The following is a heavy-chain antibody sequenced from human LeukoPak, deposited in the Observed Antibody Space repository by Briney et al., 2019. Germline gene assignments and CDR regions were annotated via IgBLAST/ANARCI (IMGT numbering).Heavy chain of an antibody. CDR1: GFTFSSYT. J-gene: IGHJ4*02. D-gene: IGHD7-27*01. V-gene: IGHV3-23*01. CDR3: AKDGGLWVSAHWGDS. CDR2: ITTSDGNT. Sequence: GSLRLSCAASGFTFSSYTMSWVRQAPGKGLEWVSTITTSDGNTYYADSVRGRFTVSRDNSKNTLFLQMNSLRAEDTAVYYCAKDGGLWVSAHWGDSWGRGTLVTVSS.